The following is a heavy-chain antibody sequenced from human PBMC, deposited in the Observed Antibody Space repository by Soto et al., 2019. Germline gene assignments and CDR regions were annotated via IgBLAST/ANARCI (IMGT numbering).Heavy chain of an antibody. CDR3: ARRCTDVLCPVGSFDI. CDR2: INSDGSST. J-gene: IGHJ3*02. D-gene: IGHD2-8*01. Sequence: EVQLVESGGGLVQPGGSLRLSCAAAGFTFSNYWMHWVRQAPGKGLVWVSRINSDGSSTSYADSVKGRFTISRDNAKNPLYLQMNSLRAEDTAVYYCARRCTDVLCPVGSFDIWGQGTLVTVSS. V-gene: IGHV3-74*01. CDR1: GFTFSNYW.